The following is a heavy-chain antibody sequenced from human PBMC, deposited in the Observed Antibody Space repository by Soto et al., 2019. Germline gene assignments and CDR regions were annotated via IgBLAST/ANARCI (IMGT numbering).Heavy chain of an antibody. V-gene: IGHV3-23*01. CDR1: GFTFSSYA. D-gene: IGHD5-12*01. CDR2: ISGSGGST. Sequence: EVQLLESGGGLVQPGGSLRLSCAASGFTFSSYAMSCVRQAPGKGLEWVSAISGSGGSTYYADSVKGRFTISRDNSKKELYLQMNSLSAADTAVYYCANDDGNIVATVGDYWGHGTLVTVSS. J-gene: IGHJ4*01. CDR3: ANDDGNIVATVGDY.